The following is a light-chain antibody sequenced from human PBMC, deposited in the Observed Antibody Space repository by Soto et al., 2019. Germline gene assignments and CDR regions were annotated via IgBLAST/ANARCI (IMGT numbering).Light chain of an antibody. V-gene: IGLV1-40*01. J-gene: IGLJ3*02. CDR3: QSYDSGLSGSV. Sequence: QSGLTQPPSVSGAPGQRVTISCTGSDSNIGENFDIHWYQQLPGTAPKLLIYGNNNRPSGVPDRFSASRSGTSASLAITGLQAEDEADYYCQSYDSGLSGSVFGGGTKLTVL. CDR2: GNN. CDR1: DSNIGENFD.